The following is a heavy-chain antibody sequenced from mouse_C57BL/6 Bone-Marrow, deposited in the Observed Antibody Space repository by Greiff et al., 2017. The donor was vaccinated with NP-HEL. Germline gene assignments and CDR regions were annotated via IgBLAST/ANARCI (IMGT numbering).Heavy chain of an antibody. CDR2: IDPENGDT. D-gene: IGHD1-1*01. V-gene: IGHV14-4*01. CDR3: TTDDGSSPAWFAY. J-gene: IGHJ3*01. Sequence: EVQLQQSGAELVRPGASVKLSCTASGFNIKDDYMHWVKQRPEQGLEWIGWIDPENGDTEYASKFQGQVTITTDTSSNTAYLQLSSLTSEDTAVYYCTTDDGSSPAWFAYWGQGTLVTVSA. CDR1: GFNIKDDY.